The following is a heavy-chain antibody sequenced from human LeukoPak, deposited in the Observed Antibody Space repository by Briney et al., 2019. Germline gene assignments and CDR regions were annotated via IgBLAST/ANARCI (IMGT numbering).Heavy chain of an antibody. V-gene: IGHV3-7*01. D-gene: IGHD3-16*01. J-gene: IGHJ3*02. Sequence: PGGSLRLSCTGSGFTFSDYWMTWARQAPGKGLEWVANLRPDGSDKYYVDSVKGRFTISRDNAKNSLYLQMNSLRAEDTAVYYCARDYDYIWGSRADDAFDIWGQGTMVTVSS. CDR2: LRPDGSDK. CDR1: GFTFSDYW. CDR3: ARDYDYIWGSRADDAFDI.